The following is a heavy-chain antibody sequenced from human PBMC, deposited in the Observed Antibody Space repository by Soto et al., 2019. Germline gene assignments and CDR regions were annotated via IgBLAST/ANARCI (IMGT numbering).Heavy chain of an antibody. CDR2: ISAGGSDT. J-gene: IGHJ4*02. CDR1: GFVFSDYA. V-gene: IGHV3-23*01. D-gene: IGHD2-2*01. Sequence: EVQLLDSGGGWVQPGGSLRLSCVASGFVFSDYAMSWVRQAPGKGLEWVSAISAGGSDTYYADSVKGRFTVSRVNSKKTLYLQMNTLRAADTAIYYCASVHIWCGSSSCYTEGFDSWGQGTLVTVSS. CDR3: ASVHIWCGSSSCYTEGFDS.